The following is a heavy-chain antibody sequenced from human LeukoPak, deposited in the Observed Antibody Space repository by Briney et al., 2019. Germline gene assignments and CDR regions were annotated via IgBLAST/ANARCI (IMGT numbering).Heavy chain of an antibody. CDR3: ARDRGYSCGY. Sequence: GGSLRLSCAASGFTFSTYAMSWVRQAQGTGLEWVSTISGSGASTYYAHSVKGRFTISRDNSKNTLYLQMNSLRAEDTAVYYCARDRGYSCGYWGQGTLVTVSS. CDR1: GFTFSTYA. V-gene: IGHV3-23*01. CDR2: ISGSGAST. J-gene: IGHJ4*02. D-gene: IGHD5-18*01.